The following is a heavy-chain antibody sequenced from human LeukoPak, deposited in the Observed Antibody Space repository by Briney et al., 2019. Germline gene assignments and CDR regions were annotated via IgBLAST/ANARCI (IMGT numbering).Heavy chain of an antibody. CDR3: ARGRYGWLPFDY. Sequence: SETLSLTCTVSGVSMSSYYWSWIRQPPGKGLEWIGYIYYSGSTNYNPSLKGRVTISVDTSKNQFTLKLSSVTAADTAVYYCARGRYGWLPFDYWGQGTLVTVSS. J-gene: IGHJ4*02. D-gene: IGHD3-16*01. V-gene: IGHV4-59*01. CDR1: GVSMSSYY. CDR2: IYYSGST.